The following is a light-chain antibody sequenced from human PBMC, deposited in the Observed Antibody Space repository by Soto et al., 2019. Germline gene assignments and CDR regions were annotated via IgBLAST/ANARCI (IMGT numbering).Light chain of an antibody. CDR3: QQYNNWWT. J-gene: IGKJ1*01. CDR2: GAS. Sequence: EIVMTQSPATLSVSPGERATLSCRASQSVSSNLAWYQQKPGQAPRLLIYGASTRATGIPARCSGSGSGKEFILTISSLQSEDFAVYYCQQYNNWWTFGQGTKVEIK. V-gene: IGKV3-15*01. CDR1: QSVSSN.